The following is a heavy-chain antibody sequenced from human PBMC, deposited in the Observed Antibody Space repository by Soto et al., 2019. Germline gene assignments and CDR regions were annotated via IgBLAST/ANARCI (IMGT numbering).Heavy chain of an antibody. CDR2: ISSSSSYI. D-gene: IGHD6-6*01. J-gene: IGHJ4*02. V-gene: IGHV3-21*01. Sequence: EVQLVESGGGLVKPGGSLRLSCAASGFTFSSYSMNWVRQAPGKGLEWVASISSSSSYIYYADSVKGRFTISRDNTKNPLELQMNSMSSVERAVYYGESDPYSSSVRCFDYWGQGTLVTVSS. CDR1: GFTFSSYS. CDR3: ESDPYSSSVRCFDY.